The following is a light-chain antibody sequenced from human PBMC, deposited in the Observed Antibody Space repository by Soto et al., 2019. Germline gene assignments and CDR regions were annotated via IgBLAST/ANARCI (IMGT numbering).Light chain of an antibody. J-gene: IGKJ4*01. Sequence: EIVMTQSPATLSVSPGERATLSCRASQSVSSNLAWYQQKPGQAPRLLIYGASTRATGIPARFSGSRSGTEFTLTISSLQSEYFAVYYCQQSNNWSALTFGGGTKVEIK. V-gene: IGKV3-15*01. CDR3: QQSNNWSALT. CDR2: GAS. CDR1: QSVSSN.